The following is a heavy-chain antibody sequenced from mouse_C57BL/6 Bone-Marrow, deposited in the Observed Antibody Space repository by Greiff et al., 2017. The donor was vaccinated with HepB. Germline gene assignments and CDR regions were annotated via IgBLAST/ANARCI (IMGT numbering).Heavy chain of an antibody. J-gene: IGHJ4*01. CDR1: SFAFMASA. CDR3: ARSAPHYYGSSYAYYAMDY. CDR2: FTMYSDAT. Sequence: LKESGAELVRPGSSVKLSCKDSSFAFMASAMHWVKQRPGHGLEWIGSFTMYSDATEYSENFKGKATLTANTSSSTAYMELSSLTSEDSAVYYCARSAPHYYGSSYAYYAMDYWGQGTSVTVSS. V-gene: IGHV1-49*01. D-gene: IGHD1-1*01.